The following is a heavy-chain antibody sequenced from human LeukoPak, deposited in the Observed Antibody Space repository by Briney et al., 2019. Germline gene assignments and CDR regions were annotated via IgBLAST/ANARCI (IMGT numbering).Heavy chain of an antibody. CDR3: ARQIASAGTAGFDF. V-gene: IGHV4-4*07. J-gene: IGHJ4*02. Sequence: PSETLSLTRTVSGGSISSYYWSWIRQPAGKGLEWIGRIYGTGSTNYNPSLKSRVTMSVDTSKNQFSLRLRSVTAADTAVYYCARQIASAGTAGFDFWGQGALVTVSS. D-gene: IGHD6-13*01. CDR2: IYGTGST. CDR1: GGSISSYY.